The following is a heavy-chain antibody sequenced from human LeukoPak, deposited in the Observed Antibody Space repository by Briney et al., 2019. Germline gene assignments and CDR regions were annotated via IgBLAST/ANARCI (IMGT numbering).Heavy chain of an antibody. D-gene: IGHD3-10*01. CDR3: ARDLGVSGNLYFDY. CDR1: GFTFSSYS. J-gene: IGHJ4*02. Sequence: GGSLRLSCVASGFTFSSYSMNWVRQAPGKGLEWVSSINSAGSYIYYADSMKGRFTISRDNAKKSLYLQMNSLRAEDTAVYYCARDLGVSGNLYFDYWGQGTLVTVSS. CDR2: INSAGSYI. V-gene: IGHV3-21*01.